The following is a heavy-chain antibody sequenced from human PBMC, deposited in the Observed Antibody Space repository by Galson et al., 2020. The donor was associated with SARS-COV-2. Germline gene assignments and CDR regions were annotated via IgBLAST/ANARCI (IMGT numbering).Heavy chain of an antibody. CDR2: IYYNGST. D-gene: IGHD6-19*01. CDR1: GGSLSSSSYY. J-gene: IGHJ2*01. CDR3: AGHERQWVVLEPLYVDL. V-gene: IGHV4-39*01. Sequence: SETLSLTCTASGGSLSSSSYYWGWLRQPPGQGRESIGSIYYNGSTYYNSSLKSRVTISVDTSKNQFSLKLSSVSAADTAVYYCAGHERQWVVLEPLYVDLCGRGTLVTVSS.